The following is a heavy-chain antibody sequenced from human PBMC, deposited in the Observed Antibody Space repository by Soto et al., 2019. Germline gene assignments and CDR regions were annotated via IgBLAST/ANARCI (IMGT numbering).Heavy chain of an antibody. CDR3: AIDLGEYYYDSSGYLGVSAFDI. CDR2: IYYSGST. Sequence: PSETLSLTCTVSGGSISSGGYYWSWIRQHPGKGLEWIGYIYYSGSTYYNPSLKSRVTISVDTSKNQFSLKLSSVTAADTAVYYCAIDLGEYYYDSSGYLGVSAFDIWGQGTMVTVSS. CDR1: GGSISSGGYY. J-gene: IGHJ3*02. D-gene: IGHD3-22*01. V-gene: IGHV4-31*03.